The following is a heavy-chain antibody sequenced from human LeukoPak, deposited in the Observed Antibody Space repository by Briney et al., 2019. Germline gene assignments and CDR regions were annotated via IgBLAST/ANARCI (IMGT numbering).Heavy chain of an antibody. CDR3: ARKGYSGYDRAPDY. Sequence: PGGSLRLSCAASGFTFRSYGMHWVRQAPGKGLEWVAVIWYDGGNKYYADSVKGRFTISRDNAKDTLYLEMNSLRAEDTAVYHCARKGYSGYDRAPDYWGQGTLVTVSS. V-gene: IGHV3-33*01. CDR1: GFTFRSYG. D-gene: IGHD5-12*01. CDR2: IWYDGGNK. J-gene: IGHJ4*02.